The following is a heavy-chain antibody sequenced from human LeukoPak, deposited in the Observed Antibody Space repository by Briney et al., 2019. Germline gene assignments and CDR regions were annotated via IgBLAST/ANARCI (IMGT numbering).Heavy chain of an antibody. CDR2: ISTSSSTI. J-gene: IGHJ4*02. CDR1: GFTFRSYS. CDR3: ARNWGFDS. V-gene: IGHV3-48*02. Sequence: GGSLRLSCAASGFTFRSYSMHWVRQAPGKGLEWLSFISTSSSTIYYADSVRGRFTISRDNAKSSLYLQMNSLRDEDTAVYYCARNWGFDSWGQGTLVTVSS. D-gene: IGHD7-27*01.